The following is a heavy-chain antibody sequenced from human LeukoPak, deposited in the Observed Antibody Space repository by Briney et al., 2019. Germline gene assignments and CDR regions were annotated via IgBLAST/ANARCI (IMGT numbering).Heavy chain of an antibody. CDR1: GCSISSYY. CDR3: ARVRSRDYYDSSGYYFWWFDP. Sequence: SETLSLTCTVSGCSISSYYWSWIRQPAGKGLEWIGRIYTSGSTNYNPSLKSRVTISVDTSKNQFSLKLSSVTAADTAVYYCARVRSRDYYDSSGYYFWWFDPWGQGTLVTVSS. J-gene: IGHJ5*02. V-gene: IGHV4-4*07. CDR2: IYTSGST. D-gene: IGHD3-22*01.